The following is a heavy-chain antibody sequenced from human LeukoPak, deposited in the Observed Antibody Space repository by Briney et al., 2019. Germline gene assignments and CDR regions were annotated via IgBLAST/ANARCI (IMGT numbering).Heavy chain of an antibody. J-gene: IGHJ6*02. Sequence: SVKVSCKASGGTFSSYAISWVRQAPGQGLEWMGRIIPILGIANYAQKFQGRVTITADRSTSTAYMELSSLRSEDTAVYYCARELPRITMVRGCMDVWSQGTTVTVSS. CDR3: ARELPRITMVRGCMDV. V-gene: IGHV1-69*04. CDR1: GGTFSSYA. D-gene: IGHD3-10*01. CDR2: IIPILGIA.